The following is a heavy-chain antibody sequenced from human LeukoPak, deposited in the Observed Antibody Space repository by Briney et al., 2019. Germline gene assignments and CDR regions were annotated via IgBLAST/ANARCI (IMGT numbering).Heavy chain of an antibody. CDR1: GFTFSDYY. D-gene: IGHD6-6*01. Sequence: GGSLRLSCAASGFTFSDYYMSWIRQAPGKGLEWVSYISSSGSTIYYADSVKGRFIISRDNAKNSLYLQMNSLRAEDTAVYYCARDRPPYYYYYMDVWGKGTTVTVSS. CDR3: ARDRPPYYYYYMDV. V-gene: IGHV3-11*01. J-gene: IGHJ6*03. CDR2: ISSSGSTI.